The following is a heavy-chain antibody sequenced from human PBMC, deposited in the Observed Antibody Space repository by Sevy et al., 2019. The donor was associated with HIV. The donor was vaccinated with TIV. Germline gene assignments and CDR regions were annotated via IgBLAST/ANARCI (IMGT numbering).Heavy chain of an antibody. Sequence: ASVKVSCKASGYTFINYGSTWVRQAPGQGLEGMGWISRYNTNYAQKLQGRVTMTTDTSTSRVYMELRSLRSDDTAVYYCARSPSGSQGPGQYFQHWGQGTLVTVSS. J-gene: IGHJ1*01. CDR3: ARSPSGSQGPGQYFQH. CDR1: GYTFINYG. D-gene: IGHD1-26*01. V-gene: IGHV1-18*01. CDR2: ISRYNT.